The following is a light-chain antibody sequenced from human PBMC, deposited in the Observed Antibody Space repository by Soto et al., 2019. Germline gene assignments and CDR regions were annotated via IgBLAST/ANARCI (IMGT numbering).Light chain of an antibody. J-gene: IGLJ1*01. CDR3: VSYTTRASYV. V-gene: IGLV2-14*01. Sequence: QSVLTQPASVSGSPGQSITISCTGTSSDVGNYIFVSWYRQHPGKAPKLMIYDINNRHSGVSNRFSGSKSGNTASLTISGLQAEDEDDYYCVSYTTRASYVFGTGTKLTVL. CDR2: DIN. CDR1: SSDVGNYIF.